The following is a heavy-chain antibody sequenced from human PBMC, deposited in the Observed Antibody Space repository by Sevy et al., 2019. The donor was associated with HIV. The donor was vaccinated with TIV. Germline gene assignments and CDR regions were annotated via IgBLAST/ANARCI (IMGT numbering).Heavy chain of an antibody. V-gene: IGHV3-15*01. CDR3: ATAPRYYDNAPFDY. D-gene: IGHD3-22*01. CDR1: GFTFNNAW. J-gene: IGHJ4*02. Sequence: GGSRRLSCAVSGFTFNNAWMNWVRQAPGTGLQWVGLIKSKVDGETTDYAAPVKGSFTSSRHDSRNTLYLQMISLETEDTAVYYFATAPRYYDNAPFDYWVPGTLVTVSS. CDR2: IKSKVDGETT.